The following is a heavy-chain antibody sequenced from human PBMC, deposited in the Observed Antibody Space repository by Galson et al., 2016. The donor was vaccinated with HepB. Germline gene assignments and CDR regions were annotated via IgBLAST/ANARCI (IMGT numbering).Heavy chain of an antibody. V-gene: IGHV2-5*02. Sequence: PALVKPTQTLTLTCNFSGFSLSTDEMGVGWIRQPPGKALEWLAVIHWDDDKRYSPSLKSRLTITKDTSKNQVVLTMTNMDPVDTATYYCGRNHGSDFDHWGQGILVTVS. D-gene: IGHD3-10*01. J-gene: IGHJ4*02. CDR1: GFSLSTDEMG. CDR2: IHWDDDK. CDR3: GRNHGSDFDH.